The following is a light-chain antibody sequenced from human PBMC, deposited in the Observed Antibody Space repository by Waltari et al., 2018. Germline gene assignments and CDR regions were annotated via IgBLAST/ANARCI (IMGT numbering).Light chain of an antibody. V-gene: IGKV4-1*01. Sequence: DIVMTQSPDSLAVSLGERATINCKSSQTVLDTSNNKNYLAWYQQKSGQPPKVLVYWASTRESGVPGRFSGRGSGTDFTLTIDNLQADDVAIYYCQQYYTVPVSFGPGTTVDLK. J-gene: IGKJ3*01. CDR2: WAS. CDR1: QTVLDTSNNKNY. CDR3: QQYYTVPVS.